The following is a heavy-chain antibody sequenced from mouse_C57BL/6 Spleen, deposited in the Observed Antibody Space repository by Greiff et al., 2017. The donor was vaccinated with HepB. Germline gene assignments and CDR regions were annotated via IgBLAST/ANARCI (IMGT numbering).Heavy chain of an antibody. D-gene: IGHD6-1*02. CDR1: GYSITSGYY. CDR3: AREESYLTAY. Sequence: EVKLVESGPGLVKPSQSLSLTCSVTGYSITSGYYWNWIRQFPGNKLEWMGYISYDGSNNYNPSLKNRISITRDTSKNQFFLKLNSVTTEDTATYYCAREESYLTAYWGQGTLVTVSA. V-gene: IGHV3-6*01. CDR2: ISYDGSN. J-gene: IGHJ3*01.